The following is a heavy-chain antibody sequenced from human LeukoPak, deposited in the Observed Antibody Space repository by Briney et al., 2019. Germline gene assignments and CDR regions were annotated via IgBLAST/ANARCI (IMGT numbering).Heavy chain of an antibody. Sequence: PSETLFLTCAVYGGSFSGYYWSWIRQPPGKGLEWIGEINHSGSTNYNPSLKSRVTISVDTSKNQFSLKLSSVTAADTAVYYSARSQIVVVPAAIVSGHYYYYGMDVWGQGTTVTVSS. CDR1: GGSFSGYY. V-gene: IGHV4-34*01. CDR2: INHSGST. D-gene: IGHD2-2*02. CDR3: ARSQIVVVPAAIVSGHYYYYGMDV. J-gene: IGHJ6*02.